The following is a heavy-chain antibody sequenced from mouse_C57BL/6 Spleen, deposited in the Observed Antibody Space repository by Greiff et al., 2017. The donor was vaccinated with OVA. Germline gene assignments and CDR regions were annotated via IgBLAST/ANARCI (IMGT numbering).Heavy chain of an antibody. D-gene: IGHD1-1*01. J-gene: IGHJ3*01. CDR1: GFTFSSYT. V-gene: IGHV5-9*01. CDR3: ARPFYYGSSGAWFAY. CDR2: ISGGGGNT. Sequence: EVMLVESGGGLVKPGGSLKLSCAASGFTFSSYTMSWVRQTPEKRLDWVATISGGGGNTYYPDSVKGRFTISRDNAKNTLYLQMSSLRSEDTALYYCARPFYYGSSGAWFAYWGQGTLVTVSA.